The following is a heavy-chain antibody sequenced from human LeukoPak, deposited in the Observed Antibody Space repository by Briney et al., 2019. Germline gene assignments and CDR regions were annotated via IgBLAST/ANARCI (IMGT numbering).Heavy chain of an antibody. CDR1: GFTFSSYW. D-gene: IGHD6-13*01. CDR2: INSDGATT. CDR3: ARDASTNWPVTGDY. J-gene: IGHJ4*02. V-gene: IGHV3-74*01. Sequence: AGGSLRLSCAASGFTFSSYWMHWIRQAPGKGLVWVSRINSDGATTTYADSVKGRFTISRDNAKNTLYLQMNSLRAEDTAVYYCARDASTNWPVTGDYWGQGTLVTVSS.